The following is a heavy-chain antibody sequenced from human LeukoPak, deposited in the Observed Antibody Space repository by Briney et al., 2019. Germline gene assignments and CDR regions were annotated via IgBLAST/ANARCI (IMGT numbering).Heavy chain of an antibody. J-gene: IGHJ3*02. CDR1: GGSISSNNYY. Sequence: PSETLSLTRTVSGGSISSNNYYWGWIRQPPGKGLEWIGSIYYSGSTYYNPSLKSRVTISVDTSKNQFSLKLSSVTAADTAVYYCARERGGLGSYYYDSSGYVSDAFDIWGQGTMVTVSS. D-gene: IGHD3-22*01. V-gene: IGHV4-39*07. CDR3: ARERGGLGSYYYDSSGYVSDAFDI. CDR2: IYYSGST.